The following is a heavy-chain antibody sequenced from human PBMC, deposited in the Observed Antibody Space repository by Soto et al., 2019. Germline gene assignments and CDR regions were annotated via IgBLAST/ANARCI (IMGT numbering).Heavy chain of an antibody. Sequence: GGSLRLSCAASGFTFSSYAMSWVRQAPGKGLEWVSAISGSGGSTYYADSVKGRFTISRDNSKNTLYLQMNSLRAEDTAVYYCAKDLSWGYYDSSGISSFDYWGQGTLVTVSS. J-gene: IGHJ4*02. D-gene: IGHD3-22*01. CDR3: AKDLSWGYYDSSGISSFDY. CDR1: GFTFSSYA. V-gene: IGHV3-23*01. CDR2: ISGSGGST.